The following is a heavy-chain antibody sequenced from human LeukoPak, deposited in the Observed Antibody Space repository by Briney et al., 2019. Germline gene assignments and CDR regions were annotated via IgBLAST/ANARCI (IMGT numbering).Heavy chain of an antibody. CDR2: ISSSTTYI. D-gene: IGHD1-26*01. J-gene: IGHJ4*02. CDR3: ARGAAGYAGASSFDY. V-gene: IGHV3-21*01. Sequence: GGSLRLSCAASGFTFSSYSMNWVRQAPGKGLEWVSSISSSTTYISYADSVKGRFTISRDNAKNSLYLQMNSLRAEDTAVYYCARGAAGYAGASSFDYWGQGTLVTVSS. CDR1: GFTFSSYS.